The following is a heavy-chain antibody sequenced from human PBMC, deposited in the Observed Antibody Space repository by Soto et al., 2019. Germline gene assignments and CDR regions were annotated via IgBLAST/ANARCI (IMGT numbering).Heavy chain of an antibody. V-gene: IGHV1-3*01. CDR1: GYTFTHYA. D-gene: IGHD6-13*01. J-gene: IGHJ5*02. CDR2: INAGSGNT. CDR3: PRGLAADGA. Sequence: QVQLVQSGAEVKKPGASVKVSCTASGYTFTHYAIHWVRHAPGQRLEWMGFINAGSGNTKYSQTFQGRLTFTKDTSASTAYMDLSSLRSEDTAIYYCPRGLAADGAWGQGTLVTVSS.